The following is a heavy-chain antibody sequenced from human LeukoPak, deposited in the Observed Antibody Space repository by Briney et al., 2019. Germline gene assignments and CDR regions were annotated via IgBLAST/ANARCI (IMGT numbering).Heavy chain of an antibody. D-gene: IGHD3-10*01. J-gene: IGHJ4*02. CDR3: AFLGSGEKIY. V-gene: IGHV3-23*01. CDR1: GFTFSSYA. CDR2: ISGSSSSI. Sequence: GGSLRLSCAASGFTFSSYAMSWVRQAPGKALEWVSAISGSSSSIYYADYVKGRFTISRDNSKSTLYLQMNSLRAEDTAIYYCAFLGSGEKIYWGQGTLVTVSS.